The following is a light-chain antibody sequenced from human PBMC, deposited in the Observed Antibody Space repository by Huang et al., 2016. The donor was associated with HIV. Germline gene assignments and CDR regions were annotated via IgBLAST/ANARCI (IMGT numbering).Light chain of an antibody. J-gene: IGKJ2*01. CDR1: QSVSNY. CDR2: DAS. V-gene: IGKV3-11*01. CDR3: QQRSNWPPFT. Sequence: EIVLTQSPATLSLSPGERATLSCRASQSVSNYLAWYQQKPGQSPRLLIYDASKRATDLPARFSGSGSGTDFTLTISSLEPEDFGFYYCQQRSNWPPFTFGQGTKLEI.